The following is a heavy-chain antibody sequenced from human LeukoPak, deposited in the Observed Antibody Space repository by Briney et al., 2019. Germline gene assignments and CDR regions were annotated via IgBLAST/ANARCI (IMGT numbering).Heavy chain of an antibody. V-gene: IGHV3-23*01. J-gene: IGHJ4*02. CDR2: IRDSGSST. Sequence: GGALRLSCAASGFTFSSYAMSWVRQAPGEGLEWVSAIRDSGSSTHYADSVKGRFTTSRDNSKNTLFLQMNSLRAEDTAIYYCAKYGPQDSGSSHFDYWGQGALVTVSS. D-gene: IGHD1-26*01. CDR1: GFTFSSYA. CDR3: AKYGPQDSGSSHFDY.